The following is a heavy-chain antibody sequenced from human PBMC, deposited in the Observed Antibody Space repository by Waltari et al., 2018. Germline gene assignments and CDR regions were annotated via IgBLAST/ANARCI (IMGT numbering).Heavy chain of an antibody. CDR2: IDHSGNA. Sequence: HLHESGPGLVKPSETLSLTCIVSGFSISSCYYWGWVRQPPGKGLEGIGSIDHSGNAYYNQPRESRVTIAVDPASNQFSLKVRSVTAADTAVYYCARLDYGDNEPLDYWGQGTLVTVSS. V-gene: IGHV4-38-2*02. D-gene: IGHD4-17*01. J-gene: IGHJ4*02. CDR1: GFSISSCYY. CDR3: ARLDYGDNEPLDY.